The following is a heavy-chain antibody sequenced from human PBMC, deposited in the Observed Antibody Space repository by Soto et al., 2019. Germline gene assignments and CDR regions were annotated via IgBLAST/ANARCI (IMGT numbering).Heavy chain of an antibody. Sequence: GGSLRLSCAASGFTFSSYSMNWVRQAPGKGLEWVSSISSSSSYIYYADSVKGRFTISRDNAKNSLYLQMNSLRAEDTAVYYCARERGIAVAVGYWGRGTLVTVSS. D-gene: IGHD6-19*01. J-gene: IGHJ4*02. CDR2: ISSSSSYI. V-gene: IGHV3-21*01. CDR1: GFTFSSYS. CDR3: ARERGIAVAVGY.